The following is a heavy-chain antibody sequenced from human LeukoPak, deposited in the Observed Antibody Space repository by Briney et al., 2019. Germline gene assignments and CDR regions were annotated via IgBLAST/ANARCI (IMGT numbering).Heavy chain of an antibody. CDR3: ARGPTHGGTYFDS. Sequence: PSETLSLTYTVSGGFISNYYWSWIRQPAGKEPEWIGRIHSSGSTLYNHSLKSRVTVSVDTSKNQFSLRLTSATAADTAVYYCARGPTHGGTYFDSWGQGTLVTVSS. D-gene: IGHD2-15*01. V-gene: IGHV4-4*07. CDR2: IHSSGST. CDR1: GGFISNYY. J-gene: IGHJ4*02.